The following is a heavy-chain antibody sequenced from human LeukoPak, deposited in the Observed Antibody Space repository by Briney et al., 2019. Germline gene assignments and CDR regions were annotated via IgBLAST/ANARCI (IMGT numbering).Heavy chain of an antibody. Sequence: GGSLRLSCAASGFTFSSYSMNWVRQAPGKGLEWVSYISICSSNRYYADSVKGRFTISRDDAKNSLYLQMNSLSTEDTAVYYCARDHNWAFDYWGQGTLVTVCS. CDR3: ARDHNWAFDY. CDR2: ISICSSNR. D-gene: IGHD1-1*01. J-gene: IGHJ4*02. CDR1: GFTFSSYS. V-gene: IGHV3-48*01.